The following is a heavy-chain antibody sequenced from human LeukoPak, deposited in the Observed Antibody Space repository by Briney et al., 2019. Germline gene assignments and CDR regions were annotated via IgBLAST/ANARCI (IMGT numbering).Heavy chain of an antibody. CDR3: ARVHSKQAMIVPRRWFDP. CDR1: GYTFTSYD. V-gene: IGHV1-8*01. J-gene: IGHJ5*02. D-gene: IGHD3-22*01. CDR2: MNPNSGNT. Sequence: GASVKVSCKASGYTFTSYDINWVRQATGQGLEWLRWMNPNSGNTGYAQKFQGRVTMTRNTSISTAYMELSNLRSEDTAVYYCARVHSKQAMIVPRRWFDPWGQGTLVTVSS.